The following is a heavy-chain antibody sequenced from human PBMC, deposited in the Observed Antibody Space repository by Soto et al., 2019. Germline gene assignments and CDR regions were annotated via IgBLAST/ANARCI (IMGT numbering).Heavy chain of an antibody. CDR2: TGISGRTT. CDR1: GFSVNTYA. CDR3: ATVHNTSRSFNY. J-gene: IGHJ4*02. Sequence: GGSLRLSCAASGFSVNTYAMSWVRQAPGKGLEWVSTTGISGRTTYYADSVKGRFTVSRDDSQNTLDLQMSSLRAEDTAVYYCATVHNTSRSFNYWGQGTLVTVSS. D-gene: IGHD1-20*01. V-gene: IGHV3-23*01.